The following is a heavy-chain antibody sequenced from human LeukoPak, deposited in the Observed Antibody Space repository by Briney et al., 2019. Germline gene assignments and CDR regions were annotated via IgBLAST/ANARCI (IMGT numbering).Heavy chain of an antibody. J-gene: IGHJ4*02. CDR2: ISWNSGSI. Sequence: GGSLRLSCAASGFTFDDYAMPWVRHAPGKGLEWVSGISWNSGSIGYADSVKGRFTISRDNAKNSLYLQMNSLRAEDTALYYCAKTPCSGGSCYFDYWGQGTLVTVSS. CDR3: AKTPCSGGSCYFDY. D-gene: IGHD2-15*01. CDR1: GFTFDDYA. V-gene: IGHV3-9*01.